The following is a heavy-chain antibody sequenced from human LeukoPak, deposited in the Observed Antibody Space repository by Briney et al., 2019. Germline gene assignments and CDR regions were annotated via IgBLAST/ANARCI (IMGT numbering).Heavy chain of an antibody. D-gene: IGHD6-19*01. CDR3: ARHFSRGWTYHYGMDV. CDR1: GGSVSSYSYY. J-gene: IGHJ6*02. CDR2: IYHDGEA. V-gene: IGHV4-39*01. Sequence: SETLSLTCTGSGGSVSSYSYYWLWIRQPPGKGREWLASIYHDGEAYYSSSFKRRVTLSVDKSKTQFSLKLRSVTAADTAFYYCARHFSRGWTYHYGMDVWGQGSTVTVCS.